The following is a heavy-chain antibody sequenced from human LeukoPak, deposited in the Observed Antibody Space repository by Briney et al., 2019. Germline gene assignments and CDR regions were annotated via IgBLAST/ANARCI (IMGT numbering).Heavy chain of an antibody. D-gene: IGHD5-24*01. CDR1: GFTFSSYG. V-gene: IGHV3-30*02. CDR2: IRYDGSNK. Sequence: GGSLRLSCAASGFTFSSYGMHWVRQAPGKGLEWVAFIRYDGSNKYYADSVKGRFTISRDNSKNTLYLQMNSLRAEDTAVYYCAKELIVGWRNEAVAYYYYYMDVWGKGTTVTISS. CDR3: AKELIVGWRNEAVAYYYYYMDV. J-gene: IGHJ6*03.